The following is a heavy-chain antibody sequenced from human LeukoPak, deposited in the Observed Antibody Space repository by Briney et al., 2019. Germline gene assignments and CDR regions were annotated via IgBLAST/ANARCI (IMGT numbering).Heavy chain of an antibody. Sequence: GESLKISCKGSGYSFTNYWIGWVRQKPGKGLEWIGLIYPGDSDTRYSPSFQGQVTISADKSITTAYLQWSSLTASDTAMYYCARHPGAAASLNFLDYWGQGTLVTVSS. CDR3: ARHPGAAASLNFLDY. V-gene: IGHV5-51*01. D-gene: IGHD6-25*01. J-gene: IGHJ4*02. CDR2: IYPGDSDT. CDR1: GYSFTNYW.